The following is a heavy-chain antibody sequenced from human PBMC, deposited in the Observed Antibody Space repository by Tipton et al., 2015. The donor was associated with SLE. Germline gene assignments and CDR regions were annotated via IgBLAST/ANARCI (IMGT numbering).Heavy chain of an antibody. CDR3: ARAENYYYYGMDV. Sequence: QLVQSGPEVKKPGASLKVSCKASGYTFTRYTMNWVRQAPGHGLEWMGWVNTNTGNPTYAQGFTGRFVFSLDTSVSTAYLQISSLKAEDTAVYYCARAENYYYYGMDVWGQGTTVTVSS. CDR1: GYTFTRYT. CDR2: VNTNTGNP. J-gene: IGHJ6*02. V-gene: IGHV7-4-1*02. D-gene: IGHD2/OR15-2a*01.